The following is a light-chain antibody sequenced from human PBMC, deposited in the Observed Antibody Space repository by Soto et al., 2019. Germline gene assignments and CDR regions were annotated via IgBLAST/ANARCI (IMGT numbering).Light chain of an antibody. V-gene: IGKV1-9*01. CDR3: QQLDSFPYT. J-gene: IGKJ4*01. CDR2: TTS. CDR1: QGISRL. Sequence: DIQLTQSPSFLSASVGDRVTITCRASQGISRLLAWYQQKPKKAPNLLIYTTSTLQTGVPSRFSGSGSGTEFSLTISSLQPEDFATYYCQQLDSFPYTFGGGTKVEIK.